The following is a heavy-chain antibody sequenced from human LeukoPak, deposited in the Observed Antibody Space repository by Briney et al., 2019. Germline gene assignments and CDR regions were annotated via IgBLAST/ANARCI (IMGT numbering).Heavy chain of an antibody. CDR3: ARALTNSYGNYYFDY. CDR1: GGTFSSYA. Sequence: SGKVSCKASGGTFSSYAISWVRQAPGQGLEWMGGIIPIFGTANYAQKFQGRVTITTDESTSTAYMELSSLRSEDTAVYYCARALTNSYGNYYFDYWGQGTLVTVSS. V-gene: IGHV1-69*05. D-gene: IGHD5-18*01. CDR2: IIPIFGTA. J-gene: IGHJ4*02.